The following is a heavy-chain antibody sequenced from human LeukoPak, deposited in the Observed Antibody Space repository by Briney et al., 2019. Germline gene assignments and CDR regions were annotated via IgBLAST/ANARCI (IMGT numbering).Heavy chain of an antibody. Sequence: GGSLRLSCAASGFTFDDYAMSWVRQAPGKGLEWVSGISGSGGSTVYADSVKGRFTISRDNSKNIMYLQMNSLRAEDTAVYYCAKDQGSGSGSYWGQGTLVTVSS. CDR3: AKDQGSGSGSY. D-gene: IGHD3-10*01. CDR1: GFTFDDYA. CDR2: ISGSGGST. V-gene: IGHV3-23*01. J-gene: IGHJ4*02.